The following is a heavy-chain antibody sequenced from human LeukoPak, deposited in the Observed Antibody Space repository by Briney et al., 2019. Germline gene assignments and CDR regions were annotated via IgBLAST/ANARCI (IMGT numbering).Heavy chain of an antibody. Sequence: ASVKVSCKASGGTFSSYTISCVRQAPGQGLELMGSIIPILGIANYAQKCQGKVAITADKSTSTVYMEKSRLRSEDTAVYYCARDHGASAAAAVRYFDLWGRGTLVTVSS. J-gene: IGHJ2*01. CDR1: GGTFSSYT. CDR3: ARDHGASAAAAVRYFDL. D-gene: IGHD6-13*01. V-gene: IGHV1-69*04. CDR2: IIPILGIA.